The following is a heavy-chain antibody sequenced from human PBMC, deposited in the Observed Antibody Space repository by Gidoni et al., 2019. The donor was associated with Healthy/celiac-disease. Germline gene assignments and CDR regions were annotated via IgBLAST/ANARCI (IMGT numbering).Heavy chain of an antibody. Sequence: EVQLLESGGGLVQPGGSLRRPCAAPGFTFSSYAMSWVRPAPGKGLEWVSAISGSGGSTYYADSVKGRFTISRDNSKNTLYLQMNSLRAEDTAVYYCAKVESHEQQLVKDVYWGQGTLVTVSS. CDR1: GFTFSSYA. V-gene: IGHV3-23*01. J-gene: IGHJ4*02. CDR2: ISGSGGST. CDR3: AKVESHEQQLVKDVY. D-gene: IGHD6-13*01.